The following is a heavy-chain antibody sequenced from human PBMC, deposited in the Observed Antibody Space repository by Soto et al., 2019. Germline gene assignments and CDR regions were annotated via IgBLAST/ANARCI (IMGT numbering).Heavy chain of an antibody. CDR3: ARYIRGPTVFYFDF. V-gene: IGHV3-23*01. J-gene: IGHJ4*01. D-gene: IGHD5-18*01. CDR2: ITYKGDNT. Sequence: QPGGSLRVSCAASGFTFSSYAMTWVRQAPGKGLEWVSVITYKGDNTYYADSVKGRFTISRDNSKDTVHLQMNSLRAEDTAVYYCARYIRGPTVFYFDFWGPGVLVTVSS. CDR1: GFTFSSYA.